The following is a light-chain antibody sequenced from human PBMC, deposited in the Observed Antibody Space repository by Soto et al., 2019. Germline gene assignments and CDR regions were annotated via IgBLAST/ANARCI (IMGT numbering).Light chain of an antibody. CDR3: AGWDDSLNGVV. V-gene: IGLV1-44*01. Sequence: QSVLTQPPSASGTPGQRVTISCSGSRSNIGTNTVTWYRHLPGTAPKLLIHRNQRLSGVPDRFSVSKSGASASLAISGLQSEDEADYYCAGWDDSLNGVVFGGGTKLTVL. CDR1: RSNIGTNT. J-gene: IGLJ2*01. CDR2: RN.